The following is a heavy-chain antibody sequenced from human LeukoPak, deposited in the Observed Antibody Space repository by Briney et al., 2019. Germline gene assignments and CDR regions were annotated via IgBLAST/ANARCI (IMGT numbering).Heavy chain of an antibody. J-gene: IGHJ3*02. CDR2: IWYDGSNK. D-gene: IGHD5/OR15-5a*01. CDR3: ARSVYRMRAPYDAFDI. V-gene: IGHV3-33*01. CDR1: GFTFSSYG. Sequence: GGSLRLSCAASGFTFSSYGMHWVRQAPGKGLEWVAVIWYDGSNKYYADSVKGRFTISRDNSKNTLYLQMNSLRAEDTAVYYCARSVYRMRAPYDAFDIWGQGTMVTVSS.